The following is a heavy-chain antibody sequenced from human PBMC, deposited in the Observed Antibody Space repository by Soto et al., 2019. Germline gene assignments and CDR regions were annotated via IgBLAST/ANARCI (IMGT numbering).Heavy chain of an antibody. V-gene: IGHV3-48*03. CDR3: VRAQGPTYYAMHA. D-gene: IGHD3-16*01. Sequence: PGKGLEWVSDIGKKGRDIYDADSVKGRFTISRDDDKGTLYLEMNSLRVEDTAVYYWVRAQGPTYYAMHACGTGPTVT. J-gene: IGHJ6*04. CDR2: IGKKGRDI.